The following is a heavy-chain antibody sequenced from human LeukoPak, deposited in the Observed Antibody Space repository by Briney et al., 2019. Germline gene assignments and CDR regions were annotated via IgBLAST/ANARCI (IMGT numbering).Heavy chain of an antibody. D-gene: IGHD3-10*01. CDR2: ISGSGDST. Sequence: GGSLRLSCAASGFTFSSYDMSWVRQAPGKGLEWVSAISGSGDSTYYADSVRGRFTISRDKSQNILYLQMNRLRVEDTAVYYCARISGGSFDIWGQGTTVTVYS. V-gene: IGHV3-23*01. CDR3: ARISGGSFDI. CDR1: GFTFSSYD. J-gene: IGHJ3*02.